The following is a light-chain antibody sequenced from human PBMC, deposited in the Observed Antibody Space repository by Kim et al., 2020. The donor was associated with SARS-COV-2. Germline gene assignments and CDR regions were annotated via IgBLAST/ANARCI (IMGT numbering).Light chain of an antibody. CDR3: SSYTSSSTF. Sequence: QSALTPPASVSGSPGQSITISCTGTSSDVGGYNYVSWYQQHPGKAPKLMIYDVSKRPSGVSNRFSGSKSGNTASLTISGLQAEDEADYYYSSYTSSSTFFGGGTQLTVL. CDR1: SSDVGGYNY. V-gene: IGLV2-14*01. CDR2: DVS. J-gene: IGLJ2*01.